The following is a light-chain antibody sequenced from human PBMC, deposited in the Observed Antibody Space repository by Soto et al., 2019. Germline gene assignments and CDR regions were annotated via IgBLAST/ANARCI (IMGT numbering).Light chain of an antibody. J-gene: IGKJ1*01. Sequence: DFQMTQSPSTLSASVGDRVTITCRASQNIRSRLAWYQQKPGKAPKIMIYKASTLKSGVPSRFSGSGSGTEFTLTISSLQPDDFATYYCQHYNSYSEAFGQGTKVDIK. V-gene: IGKV1-5*03. CDR1: QNIRSR. CDR2: KAS. CDR3: QHYNSYSEA.